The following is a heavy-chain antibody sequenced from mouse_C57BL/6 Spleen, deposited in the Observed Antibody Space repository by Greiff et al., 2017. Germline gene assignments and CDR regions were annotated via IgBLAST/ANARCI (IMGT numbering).Heavy chain of an antibody. Sequence: QVQLQQPGAELVKPGASVKLSCKASGYTFTSYWMQWVKQRPGQGLEWIGEIDPSDSYTNYNQKFKGKATLTVDTSSSTAYMQLSSLTSEDSAVYYCARRDYGNYDGAMDYWGQGTSVTVSS. CDR2: IDPSDSYT. CDR3: ARRDYGNYDGAMDY. J-gene: IGHJ4*01. CDR1: GYTFTSYW. V-gene: IGHV1-50*01. D-gene: IGHD2-1*01.